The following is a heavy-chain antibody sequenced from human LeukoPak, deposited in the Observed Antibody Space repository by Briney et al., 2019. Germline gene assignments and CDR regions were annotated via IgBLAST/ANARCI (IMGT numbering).Heavy chain of an antibody. V-gene: IGHV3-15*01. CDR3: TTDRPTSYYYDSSGYNYYYGMDV. CDR2: IKSKTDGGTT. CDR1: GFTFSNAW. J-gene: IGHJ6*02. Sequence: GGSLRLSCEASGFTFSNAWMSWVRQAPGKGLEWVGRIKSKTDGGTTDYAAPVKGRFTISRDDSKNTLYLQMNSLKTEDTAVYYCTTDRPTSYYYDSSGYNYYYGMDVWGQGTTVTVSS. D-gene: IGHD3-22*01.